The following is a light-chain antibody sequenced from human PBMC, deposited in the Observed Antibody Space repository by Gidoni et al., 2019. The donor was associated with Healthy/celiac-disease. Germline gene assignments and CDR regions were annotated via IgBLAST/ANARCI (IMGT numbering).Light chain of an antibody. CDR1: QSVSSSY. Sequence: EIVLTQSPGTLSLSPGERATLSCRASQSVSSSYLAWYQQKPGQAPRLLIYGASSRATGIPDRFSGSGSGTDFTLTISRLEPEDFAVYYCQQYVSSPLFTFAPXTKVDIK. CDR2: GAS. J-gene: IGKJ3*01. CDR3: QQYVSSPLFT. V-gene: IGKV3-20*01.